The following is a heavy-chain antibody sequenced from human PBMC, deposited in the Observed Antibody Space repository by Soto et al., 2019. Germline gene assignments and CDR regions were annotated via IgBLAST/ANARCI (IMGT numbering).Heavy chain of an antibody. CDR1: GFTFSSYA. J-gene: IGHJ4*02. Sequence: EVQLLESGGGLVQPGGSLRLSCAASGFTFSSYAMSWVRQAPGKGLEWVSAISGSGGSTYYADSVKGRFTISRDNSQNTLYLQKNSMRAEDTAVYYCAKAGGYCSSTSCYGRVYYWGQGTLVTVSS. CDR3: AKAGGYCSSTSCYGRVYY. D-gene: IGHD2-2*03. V-gene: IGHV3-23*01. CDR2: ISGSGGST.